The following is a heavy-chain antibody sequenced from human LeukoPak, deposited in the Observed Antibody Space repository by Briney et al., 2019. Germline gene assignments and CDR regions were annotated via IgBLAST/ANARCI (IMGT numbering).Heavy chain of an antibody. V-gene: IGHV3-21*01. J-gene: IGHJ4*02. CDR1: GFTVRSNY. CDR2: ISSSSSYI. CDR3: ARSSSGWYGY. D-gene: IGHD6-19*01. Sequence: PGGSLRLSCAASGFTVRSNYMSWVREAPGKGLEWVSSISSSSSYIYYADSVKGRFTFSRDNAKNSLYLQMNSLRAEDTAVYYCARSSSGWYGYWGQGTLVTVSS.